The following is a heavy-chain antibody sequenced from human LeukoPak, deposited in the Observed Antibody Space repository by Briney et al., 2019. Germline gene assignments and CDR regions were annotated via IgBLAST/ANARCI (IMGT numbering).Heavy chain of an antibody. CDR3: ARDHVGLWLLN. CDR1: GFTVSSNY. CDR2: IYSGGST. J-gene: IGHJ4*02. D-gene: IGHD5-18*01. V-gene: IGHV3-53*01. Sequence: PGGSLRLSCAASGFTVSSNYMSWVRQAPGKGLEWVSVIYSGGSTYSADSVKGRFTISRDNSKNTLYLQMNSLRAEDTAVYYCARDHVGLWLLNWGQGTLVTVSS.